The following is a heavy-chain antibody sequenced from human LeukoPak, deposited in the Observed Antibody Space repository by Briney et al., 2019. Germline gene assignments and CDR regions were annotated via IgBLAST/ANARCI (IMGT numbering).Heavy chain of an antibody. Sequence: ASVKVSCKASGYTFTGYYMQWVRQAPGQGLEWMGWINPNSGGTETAQKFQGRVTMTRDTSTSTAYMELSRLRSDDTAVYYCARDHCSSVNCYEDQYYGVDVWGQGTTVTVSS. CDR3: ARDHCSSVNCYEDQYYGVDV. D-gene: IGHD2-2*01. V-gene: IGHV1-2*02. J-gene: IGHJ6*02. CDR2: INPNSGGT. CDR1: GYTFTGYY.